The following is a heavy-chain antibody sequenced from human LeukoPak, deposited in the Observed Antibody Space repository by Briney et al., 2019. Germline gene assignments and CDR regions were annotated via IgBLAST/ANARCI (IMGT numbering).Heavy chain of an antibody. CDR1: GFTFSSYS. V-gene: IGHV3-48*01. J-gene: IGHJ3*02. CDR3: ARRRANSGSRGAFDI. CDR2: ISSSSSTI. D-gene: IGHD1-26*01. Sequence: GSLILSCAASGFTFSSYSMNWVRQAPGKGLEGVSYISSSSSTIYDADAVKGRFTISRDNAKNSLYLQMNSLRAEDTAVYYCARRRANSGSRGAFDIWGQGTMVTVSS.